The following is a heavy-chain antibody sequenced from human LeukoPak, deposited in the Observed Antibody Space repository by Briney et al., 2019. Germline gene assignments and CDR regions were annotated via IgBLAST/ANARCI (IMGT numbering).Heavy chain of an antibody. D-gene: IGHD2-8*01. CDR2: TSSSDSGK. J-gene: IGHJ4*01. CDR3: STDPRLLTY. Sequence: PGGSLRLSCVVSGFTLSSYAMSWVRQAPGKGLEWVAATSSSDSGKYHADSVRGRFTISRDNSKNTVYLQMNSLRAEDAAVYYCSTDPRLLTYWGHGTLVTVSS. V-gene: IGHV3-23*01. CDR1: GFTLSSYA.